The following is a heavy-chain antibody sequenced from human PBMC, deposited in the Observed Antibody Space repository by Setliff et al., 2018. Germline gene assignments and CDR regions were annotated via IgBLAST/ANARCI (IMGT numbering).Heavy chain of an antibody. J-gene: IGHJ4*02. CDR3: AKVSGGSPTSDY. CDR1: GYTFTGYY. D-gene: IGHD1-26*01. Sequence: GASVKVSCKASGYTFTGYYMHWVRQAPGQGLEWMGWINPNSGGTNYAQKFQGWVTITRDTSASTAYMELSSLRSEDTAVYYCAKVSGGSPTSDYWGQGTLVTVSS. V-gene: IGHV1-2*04. CDR2: INPNSGGT.